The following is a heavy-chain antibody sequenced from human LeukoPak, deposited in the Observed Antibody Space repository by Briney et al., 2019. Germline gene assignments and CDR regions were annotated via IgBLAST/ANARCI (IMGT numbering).Heavy chain of an antibody. CDR3: AKDTAVQFLEPAF. V-gene: IGHV3-33*06. CDR1: GFTFNTHG. D-gene: IGHD3-3*01. CDR2: IWFDGSVK. Sequence: QPGGSLRLSCAASGFTFNTHGMHWVRQAPGKGLEWVAAIWFDGSVKHYSDAVKGRFTISRDNSLNTLYLQMHSLRVEDTAIYYCAKDTAVQFLEPAFWGQGTLVTVSS. J-gene: IGHJ4*02.